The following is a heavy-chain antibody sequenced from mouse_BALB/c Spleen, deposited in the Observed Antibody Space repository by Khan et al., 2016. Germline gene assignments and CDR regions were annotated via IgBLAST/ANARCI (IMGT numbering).Heavy chain of an antibody. J-gene: IGHJ3*01. D-gene: IGHD1-1*01. CDR2: INTYTGEP. CDR1: GYTFTNYG. V-gene: IGHV9-3-1*01. CDR3: ARPDYGSSRGFAY. Sequence: QIQLVQSGPELKKPGETVRISCKASGYTFTNYGMNWVKQAPGKGLKWMGWINTYTGEPTYADDFKGRFAFSLETSARTAYLQINNRNNEATATYFCARPDYGSSRGFAYWGQGTLVTVSA.